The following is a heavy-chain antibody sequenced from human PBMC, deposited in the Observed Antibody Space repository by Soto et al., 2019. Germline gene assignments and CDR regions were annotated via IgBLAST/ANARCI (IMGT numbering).Heavy chain of an antibody. Sequence: PGGSLRLSCAATSAFRFSSYSMSWARQTPGKGLEWVSAITGSGDKTYYADSVGGRFTISRDNSKDTHYLQMSSLGAEDTAIYYCATMRGFFEFWGQGPLVTVSS. CDR3: ATMRGFFEF. J-gene: IGHJ4*02. V-gene: IGHV3-23*01. CDR1: AFRFSSYS. CDR2: ITGSGDKT. D-gene: IGHD3-22*01.